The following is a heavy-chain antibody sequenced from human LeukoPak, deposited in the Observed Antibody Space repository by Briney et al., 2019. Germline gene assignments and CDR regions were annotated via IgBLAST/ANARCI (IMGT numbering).Heavy chain of an antibody. V-gene: IGHV3-21*01. D-gene: IGHD3-10*01. Sequence: GGSLRLSCAASGFTFSSYSMNWVRQAPGKGLEWVSSISSSSSYIYYADSVKGRFTISRDNAKNSLYLQMNSLRAEDTAVYYCAREVTECGSGSYYNRYFDYWGQGTLVTVSS. J-gene: IGHJ4*02. CDR3: AREVTECGSGSYYNRYFDY. CDR2: ISSSSSYI. CDR1: GFTFSSYS.